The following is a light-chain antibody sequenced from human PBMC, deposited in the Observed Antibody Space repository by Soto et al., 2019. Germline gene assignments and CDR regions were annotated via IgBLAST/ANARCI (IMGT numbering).Light chain of an antibody. CDR2: DAS. J-gene: IGKJ5*01. CDR3: QQRNIWPTVT. Sequence: ESLLTQSPATLSLFPGERATLSCWASQSVSRKLAWYQQKPGQAPRLLIYDASNRATGIPARFSGSGSGTDFTLTISSLETEDSAVYYCQQRNIWPTVTFGHGTRLEIK. V-gene: IGKV3-11*01. CDR1: QSVSRK.